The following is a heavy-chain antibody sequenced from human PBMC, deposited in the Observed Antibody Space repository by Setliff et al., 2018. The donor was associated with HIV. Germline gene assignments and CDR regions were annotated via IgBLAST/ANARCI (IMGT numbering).Heavy chain of an antibody. V-gene: IGHV5-51*01. Sequence: GESLKISCKASGYSFSDYWIGWVRQMPGKGLEWVAVIYPGDSETRYSPSFQGQVTISADKSISTAYLEWSSLKPSDTAMYYCIRRRRAPGTEDLEAVWGQGTLVTVSS. CDR1: GYSFSDYW. J-gene: IGHJ4*02. CDR3: IRRRRAPGTEDLEAV. CDR2: IYPGDSET. D-gene: IGHD1-26*01.